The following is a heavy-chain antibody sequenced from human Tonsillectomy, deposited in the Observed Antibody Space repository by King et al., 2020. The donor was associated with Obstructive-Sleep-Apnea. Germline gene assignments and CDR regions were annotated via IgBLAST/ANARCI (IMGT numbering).Heavy chain of an antibody. J-gene: IGHJ4*02. V-gene: IGHV3-9*01. D-gene: IGHD6-13*01. CDR2: ISWNSGSI. CDR3: AKDMRRYTSSLRAGWAVDY. Sequence: VQLVESGGGLVQPGRSLRLSCAASGFTFDDYAMHWVRQAPGKGLEWVSGISWNSGSIGYVDSVKGRFTISRDNAKNSLYLQMNSLRAEDTALYYCAKDMRRYTSSLRAGWAVDYWGQGTLVTVSS. CDR1: GFTFDDYA.